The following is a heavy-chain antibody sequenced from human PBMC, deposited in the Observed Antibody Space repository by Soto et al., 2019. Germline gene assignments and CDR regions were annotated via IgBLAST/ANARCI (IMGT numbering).Heavy chain of an antibody. J-gene: IGHJ4*02. CDR1: GFTFSSFA. CDR3: ARLDTSGWSGLDY. CDR2: ISYDGSNK. Sequence: QVQLVESEGGVVQPGRSLRLSCAASGFTFSSFAMHWVRQAPGRGLEWVAIISYDGSNKYYAASVKGRFTISRDNSKNTLYLQMNSLRAEDTAVYYCARLDTSGWSGLDYWGQGTLVTVSS. D-gene: IGHD6-19*01. V-gene: IGHV3-30-3*01.